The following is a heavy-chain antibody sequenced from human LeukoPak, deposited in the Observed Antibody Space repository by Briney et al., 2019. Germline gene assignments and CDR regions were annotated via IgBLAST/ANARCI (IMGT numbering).Heavy chain of an antibody. CDR1: GYTFTGYY. CDR2: IDPNGGGT. D-gene: IGHD5-24*01. V-gene: IGHV1-2*06. CDR3: AKGRDGYNPDY. J-gene: IGHJ4*02. Sequence: ASVKVSCKASGYTFTGYYVHWVRQAPGQGLEWMGRIDPNGGGTNYAQKFQGRVTMTRDTSINTAYMELSRLRSDDTAVYYCAKGRDGYNPDYWGQGTLVTVSS.